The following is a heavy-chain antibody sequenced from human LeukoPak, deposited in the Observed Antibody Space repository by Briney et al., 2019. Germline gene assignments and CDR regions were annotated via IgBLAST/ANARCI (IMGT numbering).Heavy chain of an antibody. CDR1: GGSISSSSYF. Sequence: PSQTLSLTCTVSGGSISSSSYFWSWIRQPAGKGLEWIGRIHTTGSTNYNPSLKSRVTISLDTSRNQFSLKLTSVTAADTAVYYCARDPPPREARSTFDIWGQGTMVTVSS. V-gene: IGHV4-61*02. D-gene: IGHD5-24*01. CDR2: IHTTGST. CDR3: ARDPPPREARSTFDI. J-gene: IGHJ3*02.